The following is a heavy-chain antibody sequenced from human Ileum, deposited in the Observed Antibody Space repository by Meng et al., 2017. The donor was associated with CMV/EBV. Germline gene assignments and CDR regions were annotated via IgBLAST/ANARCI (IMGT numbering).Heavy chain of an antibody. J-gene: IGHJ6*02. Sequence: SGPTLVKPTQTLTLTCTFSGFSLTTNSRMCVSWVRQPPGKALEWLALIDWDDNKYYSSSLKTRLTVSKDTSKNQVVLTMTNMDPVGTGTYYCPRMPLYSGFDYGMDVWGQGTTVTVSS. CDR1: GFSLTTNSRMC. CDR2: IDWDDNK. CDR3: PRMPLYSGFDYGMDV. V-gene: IGHV2-70*20. D-gene: IGHD5-12*01.